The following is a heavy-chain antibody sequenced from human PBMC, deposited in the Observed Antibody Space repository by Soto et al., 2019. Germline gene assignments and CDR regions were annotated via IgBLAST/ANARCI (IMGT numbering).Heavy chain of an antibody. CDR1: GGTFSSYA. Sequence: VASVKVSCKASGGTFSSYAISWVRQAPGQGLEWMGGIIPIFGTANYAQKFQGRVTITADESTSTAYMELSSLRSEDTAVYYCASSGYGWFDPWGQGTLVTVSS. CDR2: IIPIFGTA. CDR3: ASSGYGWFDP. V-gene: IGHV1-69*13. D-gene: IGHD3-22*01. J-gene: IGHJ5*02.